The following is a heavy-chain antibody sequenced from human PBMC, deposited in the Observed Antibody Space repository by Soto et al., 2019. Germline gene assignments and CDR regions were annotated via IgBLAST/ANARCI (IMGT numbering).Heavy chain of an antibody. Sequence: SLRLSCAASGFTFSSYAMHWVRQAPGKELEWVAIISYDGSNKYYVDSVKGRFTISRDNSKNTVYLQMNSLRGEDTAVYYCARATAPGGFSWFDPWGQGTRVTVSS. D-gene: IGHD3-16*01. J-gene: IGHJ5*02. CDR2: ISYDGSNK. V-gene: IGHV3-30-3*01. CDR1: GFTFSSYA. CDR3: ARATAPGGFSWFDP.